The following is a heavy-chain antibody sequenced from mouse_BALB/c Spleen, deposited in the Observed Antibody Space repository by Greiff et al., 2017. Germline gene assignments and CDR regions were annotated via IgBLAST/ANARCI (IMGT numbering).Heavy chain of an antibody. CDR2: IDPENGNT. CDR3: ARSGIYYGSSYGAWFAY. J-gene: IGHJ3*01. CDR1: GFNIKDYY. V-gene: IGHV14-1*02. D-gene: IGHD1-1*01. Sequence: EVQVVESGAELVRPGALVKLSCKASGFNIKDYYMHWVKQRPEQGLEWIGWIDPENGNTIYDPKFQGKASITADTSSNTAYLQLSSLTSEDTAVYYCARSGIYYGSSYGAWFAYWGQGTLVTVSA.